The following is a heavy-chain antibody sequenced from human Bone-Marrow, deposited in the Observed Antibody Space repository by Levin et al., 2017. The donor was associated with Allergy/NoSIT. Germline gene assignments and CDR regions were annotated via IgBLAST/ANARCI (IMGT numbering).Heavy chain of an antibody. CDR3: AREVVN. J-gene: IGHJ4*02. CDR2: IYSGGST. D-gene: IGHD2-15*01. CDR1: FFTVLLHY. Sequence: GGSLRLSFASSFFTVLLHYIIWVRQAPGKGLEWVSVIYSGGSTYYADSVKGRFTISRDNSKNTLYLQMNSLRAEDTAVYYCAREVVNWGQGTLVTVSS. V-gene: IGHV3-53*01.